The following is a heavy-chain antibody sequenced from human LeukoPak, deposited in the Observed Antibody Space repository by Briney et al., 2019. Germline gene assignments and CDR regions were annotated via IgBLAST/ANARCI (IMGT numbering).Heavy chain of an antibody. V-gene: IGHV3-23*01. Sequence: GRSLRLSCAASGFAFSSYTMNWVRQAPGKGLAWVSGISGSGDSTYYADSVKGRFTVSRDNSKNTLYLQLNSLRAEDTAVYYCARDSSTSNYYYGMDVWGQGTTVTVSS. CDR1: GFAFSSYT. J-gene: IGHJ6*02. CDR3: ARDSSTSNYYYGMDV. CDR2: ISGSGDST. D-gene: IGHD6-13*01.